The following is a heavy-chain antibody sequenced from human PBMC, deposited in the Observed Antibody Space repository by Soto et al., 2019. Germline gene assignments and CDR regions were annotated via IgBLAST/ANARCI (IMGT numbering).Heavy chain of an antibody. Sequence: ASVKVSCKASGYTFTSYGISWVRQAPGQGLEWMGWISAYNGNTNYAQKLQGRVTMTTDTSTSTAYMELRSLRSDDTAVYYCASRDCSSTSCYTYYYYGMDVWGQVATVTVSS. D-gene: IGHD2-2*01. CDR3: ASRDCSSTSCYTYYYYGMDV. CDR2: ISAYNGNT. CDR1: GYTFTSYG. J-gene: IGHJ6*02. V-gene: IGHV1-18*01.